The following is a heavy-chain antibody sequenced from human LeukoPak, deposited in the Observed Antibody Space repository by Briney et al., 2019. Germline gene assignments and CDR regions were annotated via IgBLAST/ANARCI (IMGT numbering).Heavy chain of an antibody. V-gene: IGHV6-1*01. Sequence: SQTLSLTCAISGDSVSSYSVAWNWIRQSPSRGLEWLRRTYYRSKWYTDYALSVKRRISINPDTSKNQFSLQLNSVTPEDTAVYYCTRDSPRGYSAYGPFDYWGQGTLVTVSS. CDR1: GDSVSSYSVA. J-gene: IGHJ4*02. D-gene: IGHD5-12*01. CDR3: TRDSPRGYSAYGPFDY. CDR2: TYYRSKWYT.